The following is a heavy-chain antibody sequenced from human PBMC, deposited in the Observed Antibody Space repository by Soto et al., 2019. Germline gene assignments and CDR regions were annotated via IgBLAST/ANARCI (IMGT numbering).Heavy chain of an antibody. CDR2: ISYDGSNK. Sequence: ESGGGVVQPGRSLRLSCAASGFTFSSYAMHWVRQAPGKGLEWVAVISYDGSNKYYADSVKGRFTISRDNSKNTLYLQMNSLRAEDTAVYYCARPNNYYDFLSGYSFGFWGQGTLVTVSS. CDR1: GFTFSSYA. V-gene: IGHV3-30-3*01. CDR3: ARPNNYYDFLSGYSFGF. J-gene: IGHJ4*02. D-gene: IGHD3-3*01.